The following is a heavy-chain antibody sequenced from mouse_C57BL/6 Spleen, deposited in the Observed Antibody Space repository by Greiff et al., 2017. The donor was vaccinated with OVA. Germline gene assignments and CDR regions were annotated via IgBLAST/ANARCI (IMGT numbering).Heavy chain of an antibody. V-gene: IGHV10-3*01. Sequence: EVQLVESGGGLVQPKGSLKLSCAASGFTFNTYAMHWVRQAPGKGLEWVACIRSKSSNYATYYADSVKDRFTISRDDSQSMLYLQMNNLETEDAAMYYCVRDQNNAAWFAYWGQRTLVTVSA. CDR3: VRDQNNAAWFAY. CDR1: GFTFNTYA. CDR2: IRSKSSNYAT. J-gene: IGHJ3*01. D-gene: IGHD1-3*01.